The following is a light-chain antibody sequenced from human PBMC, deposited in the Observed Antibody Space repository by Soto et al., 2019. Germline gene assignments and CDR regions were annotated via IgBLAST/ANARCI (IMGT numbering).Light chain of an antibody. Sequence: QSALTQPPSASGSPGQSVSISCTGTSSDVGSYNYVSWYQQHPGKAPKLMIYEVSKRPSGVPDRFSGSKSGNTASLTVSGLQAEDEADYYCSSYAGSNNWVFGGETQLTVL. CDR3: SSYAGSNNWV. CDR1: SSDVGSYNY. CDR2: EVS. V-gene: IGLV2-8*01. J-gene: IGLJ3*02.